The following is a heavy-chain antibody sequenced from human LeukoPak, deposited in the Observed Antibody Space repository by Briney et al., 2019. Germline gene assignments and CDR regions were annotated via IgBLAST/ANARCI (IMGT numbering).Heavy chain of an antibody. CDR3: AKDFSSGWTFDY. V-gene: IGHV3-30*18. Sequence: GGSLRLSCAASGFTFSSYGMHWVRQAPGKGQEWVAVISYDGSNKYYADSVKGRFTISRDNSKNTLYLQMNSLRAEDTAVYYCAKDFSSGWTFDYWGQGTLVTVSS. CDR2: ISYDGSNK. CDR1: GFTFSSYG. J-gene: IGHJ4*02. D-gene: IGHD6-19*01.